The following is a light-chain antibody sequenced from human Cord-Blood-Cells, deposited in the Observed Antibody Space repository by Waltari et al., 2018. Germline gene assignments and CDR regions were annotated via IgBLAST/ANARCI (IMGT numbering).Light chain of an antibody. J-gene: IGKJ4*02. V-gene: IGKV1-9*01. CDR2: AAS. Sequence: IQLTQSPSSLSASVGDRVTIPCRASQGISSYLAWYQQKPGKAPKLLIYAASTLQSGVPSRFSGSGSGTDFTLTISRLQPEDFSTYYCQQLKSYPLTFGGGTKVEIK. CDR3: QQLKSYPLT. CDR1: QGISSY.